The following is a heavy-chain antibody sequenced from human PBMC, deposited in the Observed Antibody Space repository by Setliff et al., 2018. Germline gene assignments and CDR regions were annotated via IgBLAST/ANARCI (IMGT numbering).Heavy chain of an antibody. CDR1: GFTFSNAW. Sequence: GGSLRLSCAGSGFTFSNAWMNWVRQAPGKGLEWVGRIKGKTDGLTTDYAAPVKGRFTISRDDSKNTLYLQMNSLKTEDTAVYYCTTRYCSHGGCYREGVFVYMDVWGKGTTVTVSS. CDR2: IKGKTDGLTT. CDR3: TTRYCSHGGCYREGVFVYMDV. V-gene: IGHV3-15*07. J-gene: IGHJ6*03. D-gene: IGHD2-8*01.